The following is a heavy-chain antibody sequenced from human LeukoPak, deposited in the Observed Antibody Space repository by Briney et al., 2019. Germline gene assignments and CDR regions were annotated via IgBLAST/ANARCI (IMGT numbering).Heavy chain of an antibody. J-gene: IGHJ3*02. Sequence: ASVKVSCKASGYTFTGYYMHWVRQAPGQGLEWMGWINPNNGNTNYVQKLQGRVTMTTDTSTSTAYMELRGLRSDDTAVYYCARVGYDSSGRHRYAFDIWGQGTMVTVSS. V-gene: IGHV1-18*04. CDR2: INPNNGNT. CDR3: ARVGYDSSGRHRYAFDI. D-gene: IGHD3-22*01. CDR1: GYTFTGYY.